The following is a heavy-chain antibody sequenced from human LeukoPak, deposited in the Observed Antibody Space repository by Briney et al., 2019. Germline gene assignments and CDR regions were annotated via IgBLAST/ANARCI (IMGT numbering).Heavy chain of an antibody. D-gene: IGHD3-10*01. CDR1: GGSFSGYY. J-gene: IGHJ4*02. V-gene: IGHV4-34*01. CDR3: ARGPYYYGSGNSYNRFNVVY. Sequence: SETLSLTCAVYGGSFSGYYWTWIRQPPGKGLEWIGEINHGGSANYNPSLKSRVTISIDTSKTQFSLRLNSVTAADTAVYYCARGPYYYGSGNSYNRFNVVYWGQGTLVTVSS. CDR2: INHGGSA.